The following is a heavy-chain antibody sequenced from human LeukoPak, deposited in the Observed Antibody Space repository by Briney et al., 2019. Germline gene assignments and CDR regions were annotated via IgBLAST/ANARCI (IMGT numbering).Heavy chain of an antibody. CDR2: IYYSGST. D-gene: IGHD4-17*01. J-gene: IGHJ5*02. V-gene: IGHV4-39*07. Sequence: SETLSLTCTVSGGSISSSSYYWGWIRQPPGKGLEWIGSIYYSGSTYYNPSLKSRVTISVDTSKNQFSLKLSSVTAADTAVYYCARGGADYDTGNWFDPWGQGTLVTVSS. CDR3: ARGGADYDTGNWFDP. CDR1: GGSISSSSYY.